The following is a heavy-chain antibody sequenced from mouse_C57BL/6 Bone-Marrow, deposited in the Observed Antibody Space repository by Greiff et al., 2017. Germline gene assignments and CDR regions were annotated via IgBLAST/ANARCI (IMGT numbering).Heavy chain of an antibody. Sequence: VQLQQSGAELVKPGASVTISCKASGYAFSSYWMNWVKQRPGKGLEWIGQIYPGDGDTNYNGKFKGKATLTADKSSSTAYMQLSSLTSEDSAVYFCARKRGGSRYFDYWGQGTTLTVSS. CDR2: IYPGDGDT. J-gene: IGHJ2*01. CDR3: ARKRGGSRYFDY. CDR1: GYAFSSYW. V-gene: IGHV1-80*01.